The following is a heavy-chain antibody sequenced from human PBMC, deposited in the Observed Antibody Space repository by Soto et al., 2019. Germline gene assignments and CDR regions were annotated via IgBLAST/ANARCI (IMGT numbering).Heavy chain of an antibody. Sequence: ASVKVSCKASGYTFTSYCISWVRQAPGQGLEWMGWISAYNGNTNYAQKLQGRVTMTTDTSTSTAYMELRSLRSDDTAVYYCARDPTTPNYYYYGMYVWGQGTTVTVS. CDR2: ISAYNGNT. V-gene: IGHV1-18*01. CDR3: ARDPTTPNYYYYGMYV. D-gene: IGHD2-15*01. CDR1: GYTFTSYC. J-gene: IGHJ6*02.